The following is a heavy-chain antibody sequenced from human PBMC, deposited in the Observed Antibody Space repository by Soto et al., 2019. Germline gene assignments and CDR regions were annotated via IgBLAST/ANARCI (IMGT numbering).Heavy chain of an antibody. D-gene: IGHD3-10*01. J-gene: IGHJ6*02. CDR2: FYHSGST. CDR1: GGSISSSNW. Sequence: QVQLQESGPGLVKPSGTLSLTCAVSGGSISSSNWWSWVRQPPGKGLEWSGEFYHSGSTNYNPSLTSRVNMSVDKSKNQFSLKLRSVTAADTAVYYCAGCVLWFGEFRDGMDVWGQGTTVTVSS. CDR3: AGCVLWFGEFRDGMDV. V-gene: IGHV4-4*02.